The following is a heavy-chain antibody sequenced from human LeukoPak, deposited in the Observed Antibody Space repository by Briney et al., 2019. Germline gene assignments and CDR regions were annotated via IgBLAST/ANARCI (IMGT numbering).Heavy chain of an antibody. CDR3: ARGWLAETTVVTPYNY. CDR2: IIPIFGTA. J-gene: IGHJ4*02. D-gene: IGHD4-23*01. Sequence: SVKVSCKASGGTFSSYAISWVRQAPGQGLEWMGGIIPIFGTANYAQKFQGRVTITAVESLSTVYMEVSSLRSEDTAVYYCARGWLAETTVVTPYNYWGQGTLVTVSS. V-gene: IGHV1-69*13. CDR1: GGTFSSYA.